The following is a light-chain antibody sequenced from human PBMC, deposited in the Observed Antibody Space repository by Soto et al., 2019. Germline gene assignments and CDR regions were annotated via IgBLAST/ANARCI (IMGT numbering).Light chain of an antibody. V-gene: IGKV3-20*01. CDR3: QQYGSSPGT. CDR1: QSVSSY. Sequence: EIVLTQSPGTLSLSPGERATLSCRASQSVSSYLAWYQQKPGQAPRLLISGASSRATGIPDRFSGSGSGTDFTLTISRLEPKDFAVYYCQQYGSSPGTFGGGTKVEIK. J-gene: IGKJ4*01. CDR2: GAS.